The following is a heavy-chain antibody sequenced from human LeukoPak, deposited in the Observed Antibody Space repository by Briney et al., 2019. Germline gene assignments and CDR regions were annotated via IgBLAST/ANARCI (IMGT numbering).Heavy chain of an antibody. CDR2: IWYDGSNK. CDR3: ARDGYSYAFDY. D-gene: IGHD5-18*01. CDR1: GFTLSSYA. V-gene: IGHV3-33*08. Sequence: PGGSLRLSCAASGFTLSSYAMSWVRQAPGKGLEWVAVIWYDGSNKYYADSVKGRFTISRDNSKNTLYLQMNSLRAEDTAVYYCARDGYSYAFDYWGQGTLVTVSS. J-gene: IGHJ4*02.